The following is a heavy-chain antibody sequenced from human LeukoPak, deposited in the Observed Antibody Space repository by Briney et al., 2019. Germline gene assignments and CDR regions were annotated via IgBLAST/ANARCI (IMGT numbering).Heavy chain of an antibody. CDR3: ARHPSDY. CDR1: GDTLTSYY. Sequence: ASVKVSCKASGDTLTSYYIHWVRQAPGQGLEWMGIINPSGYGTSYAQKFQGRVTMTRDTSTSTVYMELSSLRSEDTAVYYCARHPSDYWGQGTLVTVSS. J-gene: IGHJ4*02. CDR2: INPSGYGT. V-gene: IGHV1-46*01.